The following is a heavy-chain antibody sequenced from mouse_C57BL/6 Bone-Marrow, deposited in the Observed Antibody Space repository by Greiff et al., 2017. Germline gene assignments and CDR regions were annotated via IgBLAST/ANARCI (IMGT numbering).Heavy chain of an antibody. D-gene: IGHD2-5*01. J-gene: IGHJ4*01. V-gene: IGHV1-69*01. CDR1: GYTFTSYW. CDR2: IDPSDSYT. Sequence: QVQLQQPGAELVMPGASVKLSCKASGYTFTSYWMHWVQQRPGQGLEWIGEIDPSDSYTNYNQKFKGKSTLTVDKSSSTAYMQLSSLTSEDSAVYYCARCRYSKNAMDYWGQGTSVTVSS. CDR3: ARCRYSKNAMDY.